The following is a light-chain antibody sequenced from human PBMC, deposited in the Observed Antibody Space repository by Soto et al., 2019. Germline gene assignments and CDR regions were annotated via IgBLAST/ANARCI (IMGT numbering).Light chain of an antibody. CDR3: QQANSFPWT. CDR1: HNIRNY. V-gene: IGKV1-39*01. CDR2: AAS. J-gene: IGKJ1*01. Sequence: DIQMTQSPSSLSASVRDSVTITCRASHNIRNYLNWYQQKPVRAPKILIYAASSLQSGVPSRFSGSGSGTDFTLTISSLQPEDFATYYCQQANSFPWTFGQGTKVDIK.